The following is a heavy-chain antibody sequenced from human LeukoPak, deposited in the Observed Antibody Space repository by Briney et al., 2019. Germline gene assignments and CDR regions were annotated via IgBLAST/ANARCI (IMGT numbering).Heavy chain of an antibody. J-gene: IGHJ4*02. CDR3: ARQTSRTYYYDSSGYLDY. D-gene: IGHD3-22*01. CDR1: GFTFSSYE. V-gene: IGHV3-48*03. CDR2: ISSSGSTI. Sequence: GGSLRLSCAASGFTFSSYEMNWVRQAPGEGLEWVSYISSSGSTIYYADSVKGRFTISRDNAKNSLYLQMNSLRAEDTAVYYCARQTSRTYYYDSSGYLDYWGQGTLVTVSS.